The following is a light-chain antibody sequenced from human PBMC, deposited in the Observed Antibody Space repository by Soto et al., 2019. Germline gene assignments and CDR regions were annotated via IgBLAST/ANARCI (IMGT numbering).Light chain of an antibody. Sequence: IQLTQFPSSLSASVGDRVTITCRASQAISIYLAWYRQKPGKAPKLLIYAASTLQSGIPSRFSGSGSGTDCTLTISSLQPEDFATYYCQQLDSYPLTFGGGTKVEIK. CDR2: AAS. J-gene: IGKJ4*01. CDR3: QQLDSYPLT. V-gene: IGKV1-9*01. CDR1: QAISIY.